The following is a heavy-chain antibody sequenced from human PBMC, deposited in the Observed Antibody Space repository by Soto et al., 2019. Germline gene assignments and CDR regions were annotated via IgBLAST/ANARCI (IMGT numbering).Heavy chain of an antibody. CDR2: INPNSGGT. V-gene: IGHV1-2*02. Sequence: ASVKVSCKASGYTFTGYYMHWVRQAPGQGLEWMGWINPNSGGTNYAQKFQGRVTMTRDTSISTAYMELSRLRSDDTAVYYCARVGATAYCMDVWGQVTTVTVSS. CDR1: GYTFTGYY. CDR3: ARVGATAYCMDV. J-gene: IGHJ6*02. D-gene: IGHD1-26*01.